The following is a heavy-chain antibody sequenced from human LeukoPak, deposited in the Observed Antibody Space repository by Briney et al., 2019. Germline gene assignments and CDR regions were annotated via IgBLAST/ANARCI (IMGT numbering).Heavy chain of an antibody. CDR3: SYSHSPPGRGAFDM. CDR2: ISSGGGST. Sequence: GGSLRLSCAASGFTFSSYAMSWVRQAPGKGLEWVSTISSGGGSTYYADSVKGRFTISRDNSKNTLYLQLNSLRAEDMALYYCSYSHSPPGRGAFDMWGRGTMVTVSS. J-gene: IGHJ3*02. CDR1: GFTFSSYA. D-gene: IGHD5-18*01. V-gene: IGHV3-23*01.